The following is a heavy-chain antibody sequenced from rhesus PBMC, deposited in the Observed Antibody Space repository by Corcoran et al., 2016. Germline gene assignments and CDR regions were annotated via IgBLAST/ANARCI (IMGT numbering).Heavy chain of an antibody. Sequence: QVQLQQWGEGLVKPSETLSLTCAVYGGSISGYWWCWIRQPRGKGLEWIGEINGNRWGTHYHPSLNESVTISRDASKNQFSLKLSSVTAADTAVYYCASRGTRSVWGRGVLVTVSS. V-gene: IGHV4-80*01. CDR1: GGSISGYW. CDR3: ASRGTRSV. J-gene: IGHJ5-2*02. D-gene: IGHD2-15*01. CDR2: INGNRWGT.